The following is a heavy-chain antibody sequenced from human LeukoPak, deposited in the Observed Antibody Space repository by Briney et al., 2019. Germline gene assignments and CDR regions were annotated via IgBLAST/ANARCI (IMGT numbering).Heavy chain of an antibody. CDR3: AKAGDNSDNYGAFDI. D-gene: IGHD3-22*01. J-gene: IGHJ3*02. CDR1: GFTFSNYW. Sequence: GGSLRLSCAASGFTFSNYWMHWVRQVPGEGLVWVSRINSDGSTTAYADSVKGRFTISRDNAKSTLYLQMNSLRAEDTAVYYCAKAGDNSDNYGAFDIWGQGTMVTVSP. CDR2: INSDGSTT. V-gene: IGHV3-74*01.